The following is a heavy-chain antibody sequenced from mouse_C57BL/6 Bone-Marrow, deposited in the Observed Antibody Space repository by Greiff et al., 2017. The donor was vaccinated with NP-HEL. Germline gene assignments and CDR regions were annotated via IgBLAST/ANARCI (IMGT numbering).Heavy chain of an antibody. CDR1: GYTFTSYW. CDR2: IYPGSGST. V-gene: IGHV1-55*01. CDR3: ASHYYGPFAY. D-gene: IGHD1-2*01. J-gene: IGHJ3*01. Sequence: QVQLQQPGAELVKPGASVKMSCKASGYTFTSYWITWVKQRPGQGLEWIGDIYPGSGSTNYNEKFKSKATLTVDTSSSPAYMQLSSLASEDSAVYYCASHYYGPFAYWGQGTLVTVSA.